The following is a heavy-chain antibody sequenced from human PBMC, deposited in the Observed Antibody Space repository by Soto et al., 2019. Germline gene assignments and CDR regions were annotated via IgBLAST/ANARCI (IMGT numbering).Heavy chain of an antibody. CDR1: GFTFSSYW. Sequence: VGSLRLSCAASGFTFSSYWMNWVRQAPGKGLEWVASIKEDGSEQKYVDSVKGRFTISRDNAKNSLPLQMNSMRAEDTAVYYCARASWDTSGFYPYYLDHWGQGTPVTVSS. CDR3: ARASWDTSGFYPYYLDH. V-gene: IGHV3-7*01. D-gene: IGHD3-22*01. CDR2: IKEDGSEQ. J-gene: IGHJ4*02.